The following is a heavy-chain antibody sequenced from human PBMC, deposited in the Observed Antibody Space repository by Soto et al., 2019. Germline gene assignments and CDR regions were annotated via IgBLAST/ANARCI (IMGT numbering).Heavy chain of an antibody. D-gene: IGHD1-1*01. CDR2: ISWDGGST. Sequence: GGSLRLSCAASGFTFDDYAMHWVRQAPGKGLEWVSLISWDGGSTDYADSVKGRFTISRVNSKNSLYLQMNSLRAEDTALYYCAKASGGAGNSGSDYWGQGTLVTVSS. CDR1: GFTFDDYA. CDR3: AKASGGAGNSGSDY. J-gene: IGHJ4*02. V-gene: IGHV3-43D*03.